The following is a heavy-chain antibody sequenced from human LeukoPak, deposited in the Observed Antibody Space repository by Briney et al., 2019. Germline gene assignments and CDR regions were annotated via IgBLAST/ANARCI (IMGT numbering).Heavy chain of an antibody. CDR3: ASPAGYFDPGNAFDI. D-gene: IGHD3-9*01. J-gene: IGHJ3*02. CDR1: GGSISSSSYY. Sequence: SETLSLTCTVSGGSISSSSYYWGWIRQPPGKGLEWIGSIYYSGSTYYNPSLKSRVTISVDTSKNQFSLKLSSVTAADTAVYYCASPAGYFDPGNAFDIWGQGTMVTVSS. CDR2: IYYSGST. V-gene: IGHV4-39*01.